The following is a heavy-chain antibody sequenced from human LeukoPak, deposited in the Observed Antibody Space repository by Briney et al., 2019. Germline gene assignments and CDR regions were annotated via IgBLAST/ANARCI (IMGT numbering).Heavy chain of an antibody. CDR1: GFTFSDYA. D-gene: IGHD3-16*02. Sequence: GGPLRLSCVASGFTFSDYAMSWVRQAPGKGLEWVSGISDSGGSTYYADSVKGRCTISRDNSKNTVSLQMNNLRAEDTAVYFCARHDSFIPYWGQGTLVTVTS. V-gene: IGHV3-23*01. CDR3: ARHDSFIPY. CDR2: ISDSGGST. J-gene: IGHJ4*02.